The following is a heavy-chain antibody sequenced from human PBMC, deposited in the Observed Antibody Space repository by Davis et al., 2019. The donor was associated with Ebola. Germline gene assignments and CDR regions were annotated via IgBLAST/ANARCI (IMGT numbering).Heavy chain of an antibody. Sequence: ASVKVSCKASGYTFTSYGISWVRQAPGQGLEWMGWISAYNGNTNYAQKLQGRVTMTTDTSTSTAYMELRSLRSDDTAVYYCASIAVAAPDGWFDPWGQGTLVTVSS. CDR2: ISAYNGNT. CDR1: GYTFTSYG. J-gene: IGHJ5*02. CDR3: ASIAVAAPDGWFDP. D-gene: IGHD6-19*01. V-gene: IGHV1-18*04.